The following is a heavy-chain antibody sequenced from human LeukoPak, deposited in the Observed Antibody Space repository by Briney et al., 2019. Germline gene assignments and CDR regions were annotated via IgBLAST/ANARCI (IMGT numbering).Heavy chain of an antibody. Sequence: SETLSLTCTVSGGSISSYYWSWIRQPPGKGLEWIGYIYYSGSTNYNPSLKSRVTISVDTSKNQFSLKLSSVNASDTAVYCCARGYGDSDYWGQGTLVTVSS. V-gene: IGHV4-59*01. CDR2: IYYSGST. CDR3: ARGYGDSDY. D-gene: IGHD5-18*01. CDR1: GGSISSYY. J-gene: IGHJ4*02.